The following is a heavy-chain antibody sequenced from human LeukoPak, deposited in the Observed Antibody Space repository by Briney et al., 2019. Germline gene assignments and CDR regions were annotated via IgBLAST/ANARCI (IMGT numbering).Heavy chain of an antibody. D-gene: IGHD4-23*01. J-gene: IGHJ3*02. V-gene: IGHV3-30-3*01. Sequence: PGGSLRLSCAASGFTFSSYAMHWVRQAPGKGLEWVAVISYDGSNKYYADSVKGRFTISRDNSKNTLYLQMNSLRAEDTAVYYCAMMTTVVTPVPDAFDIWGQGTMVTVSS. CDR3: AMMTTVVTPVPDAFDI. CDR1: GFTFSSYA. CDR2: ISYDGSNK.